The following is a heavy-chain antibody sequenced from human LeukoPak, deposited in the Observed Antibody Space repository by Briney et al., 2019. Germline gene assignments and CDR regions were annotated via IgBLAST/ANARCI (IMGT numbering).Heavy chain of an antibody. CDR1: GGSISSYY. CDR2: IYYSGST. J-gene: IGHJ3*02. D-gene: IGHD3-22*01. Sequence: ASETLSLTRTVSGGSISSYYWSWIRQPPGKGLEWIGYIYYSGSTNYNPSLKSRVTISVDTSKNQFSLKLSSVTAADTAVYYCAREMAYYDSSGYYSDAFDIWGQGTMVTVSS. CDR3: AREMAYYDSSGYYSDAFDI. V-gene: IGHV4-59*01.